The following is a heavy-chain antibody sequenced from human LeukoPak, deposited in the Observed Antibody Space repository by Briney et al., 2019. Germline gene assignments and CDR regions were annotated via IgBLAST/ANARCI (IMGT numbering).Heavy chain of an antibody. V-gene: IGHV4-38-2*01. D-gene: IGHD5-24*01. CDR2: IYHSGST. J-gene: IGHJ3*02. Sequence: SETLSLTCAVSGYSISSGYYWGWIRQPLGKGLEWIGRIYHSGSTYYNPSLKSRVTISVDTSKNQFSLNLSSVTAADTAVYYCARVMRRDGYNYDGFDIWGQGTMVTVSS. CDR3: ARVMRRDGYNYDGFDI. CDR1: GYSISSGYY.